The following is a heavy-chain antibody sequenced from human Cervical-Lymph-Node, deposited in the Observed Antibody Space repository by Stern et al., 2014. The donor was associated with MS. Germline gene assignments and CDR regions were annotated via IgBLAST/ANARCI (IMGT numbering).Heavy chain of an antibody. J-gene: IGHJ4*02. D-gene: IGHD4-11*01. V-gene: IGHV1-3*01. Sequence: QVQLVQSGAEVKTPGASMTISCKTSGYNFIDHAIHWVRQAPGQRLEWMGWINGGPGTTKYSQKFQGRVSFTRDKAASAAYMDLSSLSPDDTAVYYCARQPDYSDFLDFWGQGTLVTVSS. CDR1: GYNFIDHA. CDR3: ARQPDYSDFLDF. CDR2: INGGPGTT.